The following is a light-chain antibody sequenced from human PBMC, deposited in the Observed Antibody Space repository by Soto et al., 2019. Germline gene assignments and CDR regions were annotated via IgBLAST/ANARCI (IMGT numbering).Light chain of an antibody. Sequence: QTVVTQEPSFSVSPGGTVTLTCGLSSGSVSANHFPSWCQQTPGQAPRTLIYSTNSRSSGVPDRFSGSILGNKAALTITGAQADDESDYYCVLYMGSGISGVFGGGTKLTVL. CDR1: SGSVSANHF. CDR2: STN. CDR3: VLYMGSGISGV. J-gene: IGLJ2*01. V-gene: IGLV8-61*01.